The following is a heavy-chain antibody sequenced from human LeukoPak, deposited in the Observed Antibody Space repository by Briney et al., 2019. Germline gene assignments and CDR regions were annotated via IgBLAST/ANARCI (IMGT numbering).Heavy chain of an antibody. V-gene: IGHV3-23*01. CDR2: ITSSGGST. J-gene: IGHJ4*02. D-gene: IGHD3-10*02. Sequence: GGSLRLSCAASGFTFSSYGMSWVRQAPGKGLEWVSAITSSGGSTYYGDSVKGRFTISRDNSRNTLYLQMNSLRVDDTAVYYCARDLCWGCFDDWGQGNLVTVSS. CDR1: GFTFSSYG. CDR3: ARDLCWGCFDD.